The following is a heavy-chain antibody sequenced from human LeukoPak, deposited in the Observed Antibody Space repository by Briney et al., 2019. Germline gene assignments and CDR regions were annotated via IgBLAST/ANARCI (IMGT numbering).Heavy chain of an antibody. V-gene: IGHV3-23*01. CDR1: GFTFSSYA. CDR2: ISGSGGST. Sequence: PGGSLRLSCAASGFTFSSYAMSWVRQAPGKVLEWVSAISGSGGSTYYADPVKGRFTISRDNSKNTLYLQMNSLRAEDTAVYYCAKVGMATTGVDCWGQGTLVTVSS. CDR3: AKVGMATTGVDC. J-gene: IGHJ4*02. D-gene: IGHD5-24*01.